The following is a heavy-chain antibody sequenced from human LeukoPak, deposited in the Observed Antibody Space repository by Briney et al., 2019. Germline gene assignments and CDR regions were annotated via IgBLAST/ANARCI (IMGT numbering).Heavy chain of an antibody. CDR3: ARHDYGDYSLDY. J-gene: IGHJ4*02. V-gene: IGHV1-2*06. Sequence: ASVKVSCKASGYTFTGYYVHWVRQAPGQGLEWMGRINPNSGDTNYAQKFQGRVTMTRDTSISTAYMELSSLRSEDTAVYYCARHDYGDYSLDYWGQGTLVTVSS. CDR2: INPNSGDT. D-gene: IGHD4-17*01. CDR1: GYTFTGYY.